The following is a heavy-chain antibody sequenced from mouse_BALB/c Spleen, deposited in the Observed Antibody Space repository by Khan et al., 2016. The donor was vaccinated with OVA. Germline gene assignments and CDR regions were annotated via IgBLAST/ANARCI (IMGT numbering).Heavy chain of an antibody. CDR2: IYPGNSET. CDR3: TRSYDSYYFDY. D-gene: IGHD2-4*01. CDR1: DYSFTSYW. J-gene: IGHJ2*01. Sequence: EVQLQQSGTVLARPGASVKMSCKASDYSFTSYWMHWVQQRPGQGLEWIGAIYPGNSETRYNQKFRGKAKLTTVTSASTAYMELSSLTNEDSAVYYCTRSYDSYYFDYWGQGTTLTVSS. V-gene: IGHV1-5*01.